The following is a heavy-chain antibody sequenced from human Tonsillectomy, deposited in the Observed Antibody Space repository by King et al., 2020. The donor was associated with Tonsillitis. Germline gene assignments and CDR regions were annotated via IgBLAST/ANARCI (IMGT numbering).Heavy chain of an antibody. CDR3: ARVVSFTMVRGVPIKYYYYMDV. Sequence: VQLQESGPGLVKPSQTLSLTCTVSGGSISSGGYYGSWIRQHPGKGLEWIGYMYYSGSTYYNPSLKSLVTISVDTSKNHFSLKLSSVTAADTAVYYCARVVSFTMVRGVPIKYYYYMDVWGKGTTVTVSS. CDR2: MYYSGST. J-gene: IGHJ6*03. CDR1: GGSISSGGYY. D-gene: IGHD3-10*01. V-gene: IGHV4-31*01.